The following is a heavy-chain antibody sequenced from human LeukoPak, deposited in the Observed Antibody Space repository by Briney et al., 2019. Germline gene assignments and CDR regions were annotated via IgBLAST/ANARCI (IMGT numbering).Heavy chain of an antibody. V-gene: IGHV4-39*01. CDR1: GGSISSSSYY. CDR3: ARLKVAGSDFDY. D-gene: IGHD6-19*01. CDR2: IYYSGST. Sequence: PSETLSLTCTVSGGSISSSSYYWGWIRQPPGKGLEWIGSIYYSGSTYYNPSLKSRVTISVDTSKNQLSLKLSSVTAADTAVYYCARLKVAGSDFDYWGQGTLVTVSS. J-gene: IGHJ4*02.